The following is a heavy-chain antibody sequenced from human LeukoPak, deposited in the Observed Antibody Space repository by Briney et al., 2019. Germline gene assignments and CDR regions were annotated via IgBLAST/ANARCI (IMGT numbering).Heavy chain of an antibody. J-gene: IGHJ4*02. CDR3: ARDRRLGELDY. Sequence: GGSLRLSCAASGFTFSSYSMSWVRQAPGKGLEWVSVIYSGGSTYYADSVKGRFTISRDNSKNTLYLQMNSLRAEDTAVYYCARDRRLGELDYWGQGTLVTVSS. V-gene: IGHV3-53*01. D-gene: IGHD3-16*01. CDR2: IYSGGST. CDR1: GFTFSSYS.